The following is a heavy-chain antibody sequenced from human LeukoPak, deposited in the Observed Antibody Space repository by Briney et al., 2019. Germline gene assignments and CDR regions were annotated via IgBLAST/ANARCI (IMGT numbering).Heavy chain of an antibody. CDR1: GYTFTGYY. CDR3: ARYPGTTSYPFDY. Sequence: ASVKVSCKASGYTFTGYYMHWVRQAPGPGLEWMGWINPNSGGTNYAQKFQGRVTMTRDTSISTAYMELSRLRSDDTAVYYCARYPGTTSYPFDYWGQGTLVTVSS. CDR2: INPNSGGT. D-gene: IGHD1-1*01. V-gene: IGHV1-2*02. J-gene: IGHJ4*02.